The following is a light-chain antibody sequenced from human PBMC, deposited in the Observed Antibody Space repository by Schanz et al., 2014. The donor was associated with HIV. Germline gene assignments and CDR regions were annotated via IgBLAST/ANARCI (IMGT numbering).Light chain of an antibody. Sequence: QSALTQPASVSGSPGQSITISCTGTSSDVGGYNYVSWYQHHPGKAPKLMIYGVSNRPSGVSNRFSGSKSGNTASLTVSGLQPEDEADYYCSSYAGSNVAFGGGTKLTVL. CDR1: SSDVGGYNY. CDR3: SSYAGSNVA. CDR2: GVS. V-gene: IGLV2-14*03. J-gene: IGLJ2*01.